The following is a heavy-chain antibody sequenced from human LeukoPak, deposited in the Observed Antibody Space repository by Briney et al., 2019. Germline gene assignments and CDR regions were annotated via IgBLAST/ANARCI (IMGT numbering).Heavy chain of an antibody. CDR3: ARERTYCGGDCYGWFDP. Sequence: SETLSLTCTVSGGSISSGSYYWSWIRQPAGKGLEWIGRIYTSGSTNYSPSLKSRVTISVDTSKNQFSLKLSSVTAADTAVYYCARERTYCGGDCYGWFDPWGQGTLVTVSS. J-gene: IGHJ5*02. CDR2: IYTSGST. D-gene: IGHD2-21*02. CDR1: GGSISSGSYY. V-gene: IGHV4-61*02.